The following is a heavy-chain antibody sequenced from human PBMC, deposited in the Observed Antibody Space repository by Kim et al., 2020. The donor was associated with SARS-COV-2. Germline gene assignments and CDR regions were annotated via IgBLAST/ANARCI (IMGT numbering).Heavy chain of an antibody. Sequence: GGSLRLSCAASGFTFSSYSMNWVRQAPGKGLEWVSSISSSSSYIYYADSVKGRFTISRDNAKNSLYLQMNSLRAEHTAVYYCARAVRDPSSSFQFDYWGQGTLVTVSS. CDR2: ISSSSSYI. V-gene: IGHV3-21*01. J-gene: IGHJ4*02. D-gene: IGHD6-6*01. CDR3: ARAVRDPSSSFQFDY. CDR1: GFTFSSYS.